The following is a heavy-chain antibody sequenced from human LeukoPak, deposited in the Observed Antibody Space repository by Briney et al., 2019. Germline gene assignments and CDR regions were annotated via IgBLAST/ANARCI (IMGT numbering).Heavy chain of an antibody. CDR2: IKQDGSGQ. J-gene: IGHJ4*02. CDR1: GLTFRNFW. V-gene: IGHV3-7*01. CDR3: AREAGYSGYALDY. Sequence: GGSLRLSCAASGLTFRNFWMCWVRQAPGKGLEWAATIKQDGSGQYYVDSVKGRFTISRDNAQNSLYLQMNNLRAEDTAVYYCAREAGYSGYALDYWGQGTLVTVSS. D-gene: IGHD5-12*01.